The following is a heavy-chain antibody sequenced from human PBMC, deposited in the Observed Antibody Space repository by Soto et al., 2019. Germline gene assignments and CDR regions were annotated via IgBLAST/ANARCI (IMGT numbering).Heavy chain of an antibody. Sequence: ASVNVSLKASLFTLTRYALSWVQQAPGQGLEWMGWISAYNGNTNYAQKLQGRVTMTTDTSTSTAYMELRSLRSDDTTVYYCARGMGHDAFDFWGQGTMVTVSS. CDR1: LFTLTRYA. V-gene: IGHV1-18*01. D-gene: IGHD3-10*01. J-gene: IGHJ3*01. CDR2: ISAYNGNT. CDR3: ARGMGHDAFDF.